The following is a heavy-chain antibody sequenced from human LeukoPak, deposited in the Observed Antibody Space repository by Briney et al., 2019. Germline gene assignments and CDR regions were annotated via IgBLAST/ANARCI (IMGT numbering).Heavy chain of an antibody. D-gene: IGHD4-23*01. J-gene: IGHJ4*02. Sequence: GRSLRLSCAASGLTFSSYGMHWVRQAPGKGLEWVAVIWYDGSNKYYADSVKGRFTISRDNSKNTLYLQMNSLRAEDTAVYYCAKSYGGSFDYWGQGTLVTVSS. CDR2: IWYDGSNK. CDR3: AKSYGGSFDY. CDR1: GLTFSSYG. V-gene: IGHV3-33*06.